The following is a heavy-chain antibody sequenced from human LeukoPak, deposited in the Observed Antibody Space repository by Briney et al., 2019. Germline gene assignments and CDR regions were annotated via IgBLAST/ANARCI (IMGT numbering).Heavy chain of an antibody. CDR1: GGSISSSSYY. Sequence: PSETLSLTCTVSGGSISSSSYYWGWIRQPPGKGLEWIGSIYYSGSTYYNPAHNSRVTISVDTSKNQFSLKLSSVTAADTAVYYCARRMAWERKGQIDYWGQGTLVTVSS. D-gene: IGHD1-26*01. V-gene: IGHV4-39*01. CDR2: IYYSGST. CDR3: ARRMAWERKGQIDY. J-gene: IGHJ4*02.